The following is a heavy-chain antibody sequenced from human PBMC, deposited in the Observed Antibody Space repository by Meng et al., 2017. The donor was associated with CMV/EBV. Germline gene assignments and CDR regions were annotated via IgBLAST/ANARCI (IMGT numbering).Heavy chain of an antibody. D-gene: IGHD3-16*01. J-gene: IGHJ6*02. CDR1: GFTFSSYS. CDR3: VSLHRGEIYYGMDV. CDR2: ISSSSSYI. Sequence: GESLKISCAASGFTFSSYSMNWVRQAPGKGLEWVSSISSSSSYIYYADSVKGRFTISRDNAKNSLYLQMNSLRAEDTAVYYCVSLHRGEIYYGMDVWGQGTTVTVSS. V-gene: IGHV3-21*01.